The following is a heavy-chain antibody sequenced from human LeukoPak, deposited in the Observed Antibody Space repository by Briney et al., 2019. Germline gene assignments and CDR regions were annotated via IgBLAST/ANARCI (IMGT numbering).Heavy chain of an antibody. D-gene: IGHD1-26*01. J-gene: IGHJ4*02. CDR3: ASFPNPWEPYYFDY. CDR2: ISSSSSYI. V-gene: IGHV3-21*01. Sequence: GGSLRLSCAASGFTFSSYRMTWVRQAPGKGLEWVSSISSSSSYIYYADSVKGRFTISRDNAKNSLYLQMNSLRAEDTAVYYCASFPNPWEPYYFDYWGQGTLVTVSS. CDR1: GFTFSSYR.